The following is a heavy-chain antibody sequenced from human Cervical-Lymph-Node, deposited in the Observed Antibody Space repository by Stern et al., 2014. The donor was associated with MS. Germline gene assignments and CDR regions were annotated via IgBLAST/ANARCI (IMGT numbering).Heavy chain of an antibody. CDR2: ISAYNGNT. CDR3: ARMVASAFDY. Sequence: QVQLVQSGTEVKKPGASVKVSCKASGYTFTNYAISCVRQAPGQGLEWMGWISAYNGNTKYVQKFQGRVTMTTDTSTRTVYLDLRSLRSDDTAVYYCARMVASAFDYWGQGTLVTVSS. V-gene: IGHV1-18*01. J-gene: IGHJ4*02. CDR1: GYTFTNYA. D-gene: IGHD2-15*01.